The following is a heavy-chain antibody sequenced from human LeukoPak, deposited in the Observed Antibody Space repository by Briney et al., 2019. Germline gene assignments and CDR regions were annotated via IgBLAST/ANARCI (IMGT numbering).Heavy chain of an antibody. V-gene: IGHV3-23*01. CDR1: GFTFSNFV. J-gene: IGHJ4*02. CDR2: ISANGGAT. D-gene: IGHD3-10*01. CDR3: AKASGSPYYFDY. Sequence: GGSLRLSCAASGFTFSNFVMSWVRHAPGKGLECVSLISANGGATYYADSVKGRFTISRDNSKSTLYLQMNSLRADDTAVYYCAKASGSPYYFDYWGQGTLVTVSS.